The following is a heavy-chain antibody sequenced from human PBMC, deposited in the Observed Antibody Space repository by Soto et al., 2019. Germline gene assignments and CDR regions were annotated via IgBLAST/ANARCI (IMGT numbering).Heavy chain of an antibody. CDR1: GGSISSGDYY. V-gene: IGHV4-30-4*01. CDR3: ARYYYDSSGYYGSQGRVDYYGMDV. Sequence: NPSETLSLTCTVSGGSISSGDYYWSWIRQPPGKCLEWIGYIYYSGSTYYNPSLKSRVTISVDTSKNQFSLKLSSVTAADTAVYYCARYYYDSSGYYGSQGRVDYYGMDVWGQGTTVTVYS. D-gene: IGHD3-22*01. CDR2: IYYSGST. J-gene: IGHJ6*02.